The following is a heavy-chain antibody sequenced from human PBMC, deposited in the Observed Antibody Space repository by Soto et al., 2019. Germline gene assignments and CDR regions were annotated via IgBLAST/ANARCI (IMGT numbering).Heavy chain of an antibody. CDR1: GGTFSSYS. J-gene: IGHJ6*04. Sequence: QVQLVQSGAELKKPGSSVRVSCQASGGTFSSYSVNWVRQAPGQGLEWMGGIIPIFPTADHAQRFQGRDTITADKSTNTADMELSSLRSDDTAVYYCAIRTSGFGVGAMGGLDVWGEGTTVTVSS. CDR3: AIRTSGFGVGAMGGLDV. V-gene: IGHV1-69*14. D-gene: IGHD3-3*01. CDR2: IIPIFPTA.